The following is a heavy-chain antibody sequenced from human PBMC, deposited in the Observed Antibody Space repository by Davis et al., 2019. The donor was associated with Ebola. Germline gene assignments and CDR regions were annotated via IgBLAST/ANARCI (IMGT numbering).Heavy chain of an antibody. CDR3: ATLRRTITGMDDGFDI. Sequence: GESLKISCKGSGYSFTKYWIGWVRQMPGKGLEWMGIIFTGDSDTRYRPSFRGQVTISADKSFKTAFLQWSSLKASDTARYYCATLRRTITGMDDGFDIWGQGTMVTVSS. D-gene: IGHD1-20*01. CDR1: GYSFTKYW. CDR2: IFTGDSDT. J-gene: IGHJ3*02. V-gene: IGHV5-51*01.